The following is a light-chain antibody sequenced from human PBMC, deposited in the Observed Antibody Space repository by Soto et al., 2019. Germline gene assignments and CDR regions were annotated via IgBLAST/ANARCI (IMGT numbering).Light chain of an antibody. V-gene: IGKV1-5*03. CDR3: QQYNSYPRT. CDR2: RAS. Sequence: DIQMTQSPSTLSASVGDSVTITCRASQSISTWLAWFQQKPGKAPKFQIYRASSLESGIPSRFSGSGSGTEFTLTISSLQPDDFATYYCQQYNSYPRTFGQGTKVEIK. CDR1: QSISTW. J-gene: IGKJ1*01.